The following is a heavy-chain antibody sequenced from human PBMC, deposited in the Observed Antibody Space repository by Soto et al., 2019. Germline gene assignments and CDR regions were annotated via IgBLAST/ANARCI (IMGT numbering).Heavy chain of an antibody. Sequence: QVQLVQSGAEVKKPGASVKVSCKASGYTFTSYGVSWVRQAPGQGLEWMGWISAYNGNTNYVKKLQGRVTMTTDTSTNTAYMEVRSLRSDDTAVYYCAKDPTIFGVVQNYGMDVWGQGTTVTVSS. CDR2: ISAYNGNT. D-gene: IGHD3-3*01. CDR3: AKDPTIFGVVQNYGMDV. J-gene: IGHJ6*02. V-gene: IGHV1-18*01. CDR1: GYTFTSYG.